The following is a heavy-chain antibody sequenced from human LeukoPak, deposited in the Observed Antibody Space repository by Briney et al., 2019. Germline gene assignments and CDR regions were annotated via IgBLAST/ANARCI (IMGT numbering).Heavy chain of an antibody. CDR3: TTDEWL. J-gene: IGHJ4*02. Sequence: PGGSLRLSCAPPGFTFSNAWMSWVRQGPGKGLEWVGHVKSKGDGGTTDFAAPVKARFSISRDDSTNTVYLQMNSLKTEDTAVYYCTTDEWLWGQGVPVTVSS. V-gene: IGHV3-15*01. CDR1: GFTFSNAW. CDR2: VKSKGDGGTT. D-gene: IGHD3-3*01.